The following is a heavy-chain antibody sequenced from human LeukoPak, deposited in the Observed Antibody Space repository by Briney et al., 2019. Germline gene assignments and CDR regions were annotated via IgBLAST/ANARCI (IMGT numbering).Heavy chain of an antibody. CDR1: GYTFTSYG. CDR2: IIPKYGTT. D-gene: IGHD2-2*01. CDR3: ASNHPHNVGYCSSTNCYYMDV. Sequence: SVKVSCKASGYTFTSYGISWVRQAPGQGLEWMGGIIPKYGTTNYAQKFQGRVTITTDESTSTAYMDLSSLRSEDTAVYYCASNHPHNVGYCSSTNCYYMDVWGKGTTVTVSS. V-gene: IGHV1-69*05. J-gene: IGHJ6*03.